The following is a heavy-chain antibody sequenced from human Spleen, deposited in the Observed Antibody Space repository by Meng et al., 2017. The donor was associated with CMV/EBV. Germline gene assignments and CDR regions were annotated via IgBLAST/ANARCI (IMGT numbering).Heavy chain of an antibody. Sequence: ASVKVSCKTSGYTFSGYYLHWVRQAPGQGLEWMGWISAYNGNTNYAQKLQGRVTMTTDTSTSTAYMELRSLRSDDTAVYYCARGSGGDYWGQGTLVPSPQ. V-gene: IGHV1-18*04. D-gene: IGHD2-15*01. CDR2: ISAYNGNT. J-gene: IGHJ4*02. CDR3: ARGSGGDY. CDR1: GYTFSGYY.